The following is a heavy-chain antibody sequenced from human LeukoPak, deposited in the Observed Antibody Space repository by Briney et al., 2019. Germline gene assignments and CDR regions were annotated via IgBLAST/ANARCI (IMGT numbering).Heavy chain of an antibody. CDR3: ASFYYGSGSYYDNWFDP. D-gene: IGHD3-10*01. Sequence: PSETLSLTCTVSGGSISSSSYYWGWIRQPPGKGLEWIGSIYYGGSTYYNPSLKSRVTISVDTSKNQFSLKLSSVTAADTAVYYCASFYYGSGSYYDNWFDPWGQGTLVTVSS. J-gene: IGHJ5*02. V-gene: IGHV4-39*01. CDR1: GGSISSSSYY. CDR2: IYYGGST.